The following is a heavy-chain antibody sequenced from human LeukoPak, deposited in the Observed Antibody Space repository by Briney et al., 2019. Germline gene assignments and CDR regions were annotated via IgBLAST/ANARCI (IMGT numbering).Heavy chain of an antibody. V-gene: IGHV3-20*04. CDR2: INCNGSSN. CDR1: GFTFDDYG. Sequence: PSGTLTLTCAASGFTFDDYGMSWLRHAPGKGLEWFSGINCNGSSNAYAYSVKGRFTISRDNAKNSLYLQMNSLRAEDTALYYCARATSYGDYAPPGIWGQGTLVTVSS. J-gene: IGHJ4*02. D-gene: IGHD4-17*01. CDR3: ARATSYGDYAPPGI.